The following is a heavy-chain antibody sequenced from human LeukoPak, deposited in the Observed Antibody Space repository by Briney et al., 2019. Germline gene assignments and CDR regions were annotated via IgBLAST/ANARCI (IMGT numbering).Heavy chain of an antibody. V-gene: IGHV3-9*03. CDR2: ISWNSGSI. CDR1: GFTFDDYA. Sequence: GRSLRLSCAASGFTFDDYAMHWVRQAPGKGLEWVSGISWNSGSIGYADSVKGRFTISRDNAKNSLYLQMNSLRAEDMALYYCAKARRGAGYHGAFDIWGQGTMVTVSS. J-gene: IGHJ3*02. CDR3: AKARRGAGYHGAFDI. D-gene: IGHD3-16*02.